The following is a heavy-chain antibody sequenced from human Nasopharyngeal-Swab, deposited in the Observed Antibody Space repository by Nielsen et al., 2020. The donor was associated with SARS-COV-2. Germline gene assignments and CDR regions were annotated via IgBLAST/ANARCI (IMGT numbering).Heavy chain of an antibody. V-gene: IGHV1-3*01. CDR2: LNGGNSNT. D-gene: IGHD3-16*02. CDR1: GYSFTRYS. J-gene: IGHJ3*02. Sequence: ASVKVSCKASGYSFTRYSLHWVRQAPGQRLEWMAWLNGGNSNTEYSQKFLGRVTITRDTPASTAYMDLDSLTSEDTAVYYCARGDDYVWGSFRNDALDMWGQGTMVTVSS. CDR3: ARGDDYVWGSFRNDALDM.